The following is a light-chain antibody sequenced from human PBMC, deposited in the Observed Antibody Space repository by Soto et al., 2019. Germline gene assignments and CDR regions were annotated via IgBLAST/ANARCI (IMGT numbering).Light chain of an antibody. CDR1: SSDVGVYHY. J-gene: IGLJ2*01. CDR3: SSYTTTSTPVL. CDR2: EVS. V-gene: IGLV2-14*01. Sequence: QSALTQPASVSGSPGQSITISCTGTSSDVGVYHYVSWYQQHPGKAPKLMIYEVSNRPSGVSHRFSASMSGNTASLTISGLQAEDEADYYCSSYTTTSTPVLFGGGTKVTVL.